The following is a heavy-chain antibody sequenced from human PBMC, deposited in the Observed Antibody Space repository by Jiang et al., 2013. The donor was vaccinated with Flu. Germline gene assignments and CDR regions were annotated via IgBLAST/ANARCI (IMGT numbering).Heavy chain of an antibody. CDR1: GFTFSSYE. V-gene: IGHV3-48*03. Sequence: GGSLRLSCAASGFTFSSYEMNWVRQAPGKGLEWVSYISSSGSTIYYADSVKGRFTISRDNSKNTLYLQMNSLRAEDTAVYYCARTRGGSSLPPYYYGMDVWGKGTTVTVSS. J-gene: IGHJ6*04. D-gene: IGHD3-16*01. CDR3: ARTRGGSSLPPYYYGMDV. CDR2: ISSSGSTI.